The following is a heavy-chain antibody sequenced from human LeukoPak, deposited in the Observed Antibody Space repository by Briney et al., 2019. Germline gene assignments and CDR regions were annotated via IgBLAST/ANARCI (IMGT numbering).Heavy chain of an antibody. D-gene: IGHD5-18*01. CDR1: GGSVSSGSYY. CDR2: IYYSGST. V-gene: IGHV4-61*01. J-gene: IGHJ4*02. CDR3: AREDTAMGVDY. Sequence: SETLSLTCTVSGGSVSSGSYYWSWNRQPPGKGLEWIGYIYYSGSTNYNPSLKSRVTISVDTSKDQFSLKLSSVTAADTAVYYCAREDTAMGVDYWGQGTLVTVSS.